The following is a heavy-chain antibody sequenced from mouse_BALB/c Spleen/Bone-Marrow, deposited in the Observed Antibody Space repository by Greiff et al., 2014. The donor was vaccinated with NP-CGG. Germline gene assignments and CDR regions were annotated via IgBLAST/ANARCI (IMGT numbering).Heavy chain of an antibody. Sequence: LVEPGAELVKPGASVKLPCKASGYTFTSYWMHWVKQRPGQGLEWIGEINPSNGRTNYNETFKSKATLTVDKSSTTAYMQLSSLTSDDSAVYYCARYGNYDAMDYWGQGTSVTVSS. CDR1: GYTFTSYW. J-gene: IGHJ4*01. D-gene: IGHD2-10*02. V-gene: IGHV1S81*02. CDR2: INPSNGRT. CDR3: ARYGNYDAMDY.